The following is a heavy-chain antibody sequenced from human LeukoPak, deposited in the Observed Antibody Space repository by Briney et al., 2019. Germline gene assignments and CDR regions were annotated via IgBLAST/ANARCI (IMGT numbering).Heavy chain of an antibody. CDR1: GYTFTNYG. V-gene: IGHV1-18*01. Sequence: ASVKVSCKASGYTFTNYGISWVRQAPGQGLEWMEWISAYNGNTNYAQKLRGRVTMTTDTSTSTAYMELRSLRSDDTAVYYCARSRGYCSSTSCSRYYYYYMDVWGKGTTVTISS. CDR3: ARSRGYCSSTSCSRYYYYYMDV. J-gene: IGHJ6*03. CDR2: ISAYNGNT. D-gene: IGHD2-2*01.